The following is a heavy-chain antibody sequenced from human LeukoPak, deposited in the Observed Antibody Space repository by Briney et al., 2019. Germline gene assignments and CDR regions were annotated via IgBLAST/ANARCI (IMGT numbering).Heavy chain of an antibody. CDR1: NYSITSGYF. Sequence: SETLSLTCAVSNYSITSGYFWGWIRQPPGKGLEWIASIYHSGTTYYNPSLRNRVTLFVDTSKDQFSLKLTSLTAADTAVYYCARDGVFHDSDGYSFDYWGQGTLVTVSS. D-gene: IGHD3-22*01. J-gene: IGHJ4*02. V-gene: IGHV4-38-2*02. CDR2: IYHSGTT. CDR3: ARDGVFHDSDGYSFDY.